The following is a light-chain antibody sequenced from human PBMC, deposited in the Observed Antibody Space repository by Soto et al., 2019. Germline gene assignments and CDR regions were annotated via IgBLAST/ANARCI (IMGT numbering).Light chain of an antibody. CDR3: QSYDSSLNGYV. J-gene: IGLJ1*01. Sequence: QAVLTQPPSVSGAPGQRVTISCTASSSNIGADYDVHWYQQVPGTAPKLLIYTNNNRLSGVRDRFSGSKAGMLASLAITGLQAEDEADYYCQSYDSSLNGYVFGSGTKLTVL. V-gene: IGLV1-40*01. CDR2: TNN. CDR1: SSNIGADYD.